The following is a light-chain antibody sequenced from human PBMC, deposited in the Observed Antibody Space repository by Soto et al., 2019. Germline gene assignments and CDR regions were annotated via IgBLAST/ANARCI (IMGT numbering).Light chain of an antibody. Sequence: QSALTQPRSVSGSPGQSVTISCTGTSSDVGGDNYVSWYQQHPGKSPKLMIFEVTKRPSGVPDRFSGSKSGSTASLTISGLQAEDESDYYCSSYAGIFVVFGGGTKVTVL. V-gene: IGLV2-11*01. J-gene: IGLJ2*01. CDR3: SSYAGIFVV. CDR1: SSDVGGDNY. CDR2: EVT.